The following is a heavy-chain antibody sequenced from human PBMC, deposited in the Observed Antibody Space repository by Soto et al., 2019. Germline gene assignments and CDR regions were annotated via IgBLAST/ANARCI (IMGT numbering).Heavy chain of an antibody. CDR1: GFTFSDYG. CDR2: ISGNGLNT. CDR3: AQDVGIVMFSA. D-gene: IGHD2-21*01. Sequence: PGGSLRLSCAGSGFTFSDYGMAWVRQTPGKGLEWISTISGNGLNTHYADSVKGRFSISRDNSKNTLHLQMNSLRVEDAAIYYCAQDVGIVMFSAWGQGTLVTVSS. V-gene: IGHV3-23*01. J-gene: IGHJ5*02.